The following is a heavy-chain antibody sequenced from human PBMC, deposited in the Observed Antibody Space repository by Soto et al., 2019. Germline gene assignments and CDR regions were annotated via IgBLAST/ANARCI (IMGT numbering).Heavy chain of an antibody. Sequence: SVKVSCKASGGTFSSYAISWVRQAPGQGLEWMGGIIPIFGTANYAQKFQGRVTITADESTSTAYMELSSLRSEDTAVYYCARDFGTQYSSSWTTQYGMDVWVQGTTVTVSS. CDR2: IIPIFGTA. V-gene: IGHV1-69*13. J-gene: IGHJ6*02. CDR1: GGTFSSYA. CDR3: ARDFGTQYSSSWTTQYGMDV. D-gene: IGHD6-13*01.